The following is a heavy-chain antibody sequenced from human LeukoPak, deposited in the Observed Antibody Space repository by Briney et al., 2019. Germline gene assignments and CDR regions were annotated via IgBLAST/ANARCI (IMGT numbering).Heavy chain of an antibody. J-gene: IGHJ4*02. CDR3: ARDRGIVVVAAIDY. D-gene: IGHD2-15*01. Sequence: SQTLSLTCAISGDSVSSNSVAWNWIRQSPSRGLEWLGRTYYRSKWYNDYAVSVKSRITINPDTSKNQFSLQLNSVTPEDTAVYYCARDRGIVVVAAIDYWGQGTLVTVSS. CDR2: TYYRSKWYN. V-gene: IGHV6-1*01. CDR1: GDSVSSNSVA.